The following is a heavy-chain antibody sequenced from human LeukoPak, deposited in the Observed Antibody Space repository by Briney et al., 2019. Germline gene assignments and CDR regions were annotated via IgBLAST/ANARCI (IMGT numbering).Heavy chain of an antibody. Sequence: GGSLRLSCAASGFMFSSNWMSWVRLAPGKGLEWVANIKEDGTETYYTDSVKGRFTISRDNAKNSLYLQMNSLRVEDTAVYYCAKEGRSLQTYWGQGTLITVSS. CDR3: AKEGRSLQTY. J-gene: IGHJ4*02. D-gene: IGHD5-24*01. CDR1: GFMFSSNW. V-gene: IGHV3-7*03. CDR2: IKEDGTET.